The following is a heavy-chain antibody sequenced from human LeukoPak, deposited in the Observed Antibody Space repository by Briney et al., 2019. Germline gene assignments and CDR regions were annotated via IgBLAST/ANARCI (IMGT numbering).Heavy chain of an antibody. V-gene: IGHV3-23*01. CDR1: GFTFSSYA. CDR2: ISGSSDIT. CDR3: ARAMSTFGGVRNYFDS. J-gene: IGHJ4*02. D-gene: IGHD3-16*01. Sequence: GGSLRLSCAASGFTFSSYAMSWVRQAPGKGLEWVSVISGSSDITYYADSVNGRFRIPRDNAKSSLDLEMNSLRAEDTAVYYCARAMSTFGGVRNYFDSWGQGTLVTVSS.